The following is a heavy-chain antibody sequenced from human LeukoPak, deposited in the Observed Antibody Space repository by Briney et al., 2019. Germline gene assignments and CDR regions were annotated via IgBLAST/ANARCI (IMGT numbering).Heavy chain of an antibody. V-gene: IGHV3-30-3*01. CDR2: ISYDGSNK. CDR3: AKGKINHNGAFDA. CDR1: GFTFSSYA. D-gene: IGHD2-8*01. Sequence: PGGSLRLSCAASGFTFSSYAMHWVRQAPGKGLEWVAVISYDGSNKYYADSVKGRFTISRDNSEKSLYLQMSSLRVEDTAVYYCAKGKINHNGAFDAWGQGTRVTVSS. J-gene: IGHJ3*01.